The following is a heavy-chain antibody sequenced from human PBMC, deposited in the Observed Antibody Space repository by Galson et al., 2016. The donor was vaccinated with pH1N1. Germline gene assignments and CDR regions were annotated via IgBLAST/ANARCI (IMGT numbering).Heavy chain of an antibody. V-gene: IGHV1-46*01. Sequence: QSGAEVKKPGASVKVSCKASGYTFAKYYVHWVRQAPGQGLEWMGIINPSSDSTRYAQKFEDKVTMTTDTSTTTVYMELSSLRSEDTAVYYCARDPSLCGGDCYLGGAFDIWGQGTMVTVSS. CDR3: ARDPSLCGGDCYLGGAFDI. CDR1: GYTFAKYY. J-gene: IGHJ3*02. CDR2: INPSSDST. D-gene: IGHD2-21*02.